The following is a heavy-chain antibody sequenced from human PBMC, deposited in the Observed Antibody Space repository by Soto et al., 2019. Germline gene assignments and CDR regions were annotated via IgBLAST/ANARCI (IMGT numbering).Heavy chain of an antibody. D-gene: IGHD3-9*01. CDR1: GYTFTSYD. CDR2: MNPNSGNT. J-gene: IGHJ6*03. CDR3: ARELRRHYDILTGYYHYYYYMDV. Sequence: QVQLVQSGAEVKKPGASVKVSCKASGYTFTSYDINWVRQATGQGLEWMGWMNPNSGNTGYAQKFQGRVTMTRNTSISTAYMELSSLRSEDTAVYYCARELRRHYDILTGYYHYYYYMDVWGKGTTVTVSS. V-gene: IGHV1-8*01.